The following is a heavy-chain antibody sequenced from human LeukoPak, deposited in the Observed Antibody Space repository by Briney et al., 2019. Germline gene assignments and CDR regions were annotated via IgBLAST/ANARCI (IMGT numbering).Heavy chain of an antibody. CDR2: IYHSGST. Sequence: PSETLSLTCAVSGGSISSSNWWSWVRQPPGKGLEWIGEIYHSGSTNYNPSLKSRVTISVDTSKNQFSLKLSSVTAADTAVYYCARESEYSSSWNNPDAFDIWGQGTMVTVSS. D-gene: IGHD6-13*01. CDR3: ARESEYSSSWNNPDAFDI. V-gene: IGHV4-4*02. J-gene: IGHJ3*02. CDR1: GGSISSSNW.